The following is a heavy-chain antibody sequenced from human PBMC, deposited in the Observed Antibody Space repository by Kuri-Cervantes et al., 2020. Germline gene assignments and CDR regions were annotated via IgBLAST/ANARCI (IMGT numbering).Heavy chain of an antibody. CDR1: GYTFTGYY. Sequence: SVKVSCKASGYTFTGYYMHWVRQAPGQGLEWMGGIIPIFGTANYAQKFQGRVTITADESTSTAYMELSSLRSEDTAVYYCARGLILGGGETYESAFDIWGQGTMVTVSS. CDR3: ARGLILGGGETYESAFDI. V-gene: IGHV1-69*13. J-gene: IGHJ3*02. CDR2: IIPIFGTA. D-gene: IGHD2-21*01.